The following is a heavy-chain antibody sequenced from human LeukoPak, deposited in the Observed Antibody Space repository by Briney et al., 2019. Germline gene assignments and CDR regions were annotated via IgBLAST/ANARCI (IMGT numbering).Heavy chain of an antibody. J-gene: IGHJ4*02. V-gene: IGHV3-23*01. CDR2: ISGSGGFT. CDR3: AKGLSEWGVAPFDY. Sequence: PGGSLRLFCAASGFTFSSYAMTWVRQAPGKGLEWVSAISGSGGFTYYANSVKGRFTISRDNSKNTLYVQMNTLRAEDTAVYYCAKGLSEWGVAPFDYWGQGTLVTVSS. D-gene: IGHD3-10*01. CDR1: GFTFSSYA.